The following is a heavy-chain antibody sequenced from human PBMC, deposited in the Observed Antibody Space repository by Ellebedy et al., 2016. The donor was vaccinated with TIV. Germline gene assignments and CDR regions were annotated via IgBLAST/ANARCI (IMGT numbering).Heavy chain of an antibody. CDR1: GFTFSSYS. J-gene: IGHJ4*02. Sequence: GESLKISXAASGFTFSSYSMNWVRQAPGKGLEWVSSISSSSSYIYYADSVKGRFTISRDNAKNSLYLQMNSLRAEDTAVYYCARDGDYGSGSYHDYWGQGTLVTVSS. CDR3: ARDGDYGSGSYHDY. CDR2: ISSSSSYI. D-gene: IGHD3-10*01. V-gene: IGHV3-21*01.